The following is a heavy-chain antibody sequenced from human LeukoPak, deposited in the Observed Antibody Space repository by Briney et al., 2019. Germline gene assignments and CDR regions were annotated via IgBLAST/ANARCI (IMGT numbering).Heavy chain of an antibody. J-gene: IGHJ3*02. CDR1: GFTFSSYS. D-gene: IGHD2-15*01. V-gene: IGHV3-21*01. CDR3: ARDFLVVNAFDI. Sequence: GGSLRLSCAASGFTFSSYSMNWVRQAPGTGLEWVSSISSSNNYIYYADSVKGRFTISRDNAQNSLYLQMDSLRAEDTAVYYCARDFLVVNAFDIWGQGTMVTVSS. CDR2: ISSSNNYI.